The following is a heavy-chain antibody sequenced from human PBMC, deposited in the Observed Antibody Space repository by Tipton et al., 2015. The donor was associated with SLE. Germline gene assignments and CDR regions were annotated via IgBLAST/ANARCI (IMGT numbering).Heavy chain of an antibody. D-gene: IGHD2/OR15-2a*01. Sequence: SLRLSCAASGFTFSDYAMSWVRQAPGKGLEWVSVVYSGGNTHYADSVKGRFTISRDKSKNTLFLQMNSLRPADTAVYYCARVFLSYYFDYWGQGTLVTVSS. CDR1: GFTFSDYA. CDR3: ARVFLSYYFDY. V-gene: IGHV3-23*03. J-gene: IGHJ4*02. CDR2: VYSGGNT.